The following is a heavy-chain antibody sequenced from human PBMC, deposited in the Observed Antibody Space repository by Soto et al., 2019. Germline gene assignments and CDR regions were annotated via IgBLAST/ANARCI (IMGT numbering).Heavy chain of an antibody. CDR3: SNRFWSGYHTYYSFNY. V-gene: IGHV3-23*01. D-gene: IGHD3-3*01. J-gene: IGHJ4*01. CDR2: ISTSGGST. CDR1: GFTFSSYV. Sequence: EVQLLESGGGLVQPGGSLRLSCAASGFTFSSYVMSWVCQAPGKGLEWVSAISTSGGSTYYADSVKGRFSISRDNSKNTQYLQMNSLRDEDTDVYYCSNRFWSGYHTYYSFNYWGQGTLVTVYS.